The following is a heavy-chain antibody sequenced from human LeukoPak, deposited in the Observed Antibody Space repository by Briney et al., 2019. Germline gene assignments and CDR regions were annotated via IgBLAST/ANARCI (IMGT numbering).Heavy chain of an antibody. Sequence: PSETLSLTCTVSGGSISSSSYYWGWIRQPPGKGLEWIGSIYYSGSTYYNPSLKSRVTISVDTSKNQFSLKLSSVTAADTAVYYCARGKSTPSRGVKSYYYMDVWGKGTTVTVSS. CDR1: GGSISSSSYY. D-gene: IGHD3-10*01. CDR2: IYYSGST. J-gene: IGHJ6*03. V-gene: IGHV4-39*07. CDR3: ARGKSTPSRGVKSYYYMDV.